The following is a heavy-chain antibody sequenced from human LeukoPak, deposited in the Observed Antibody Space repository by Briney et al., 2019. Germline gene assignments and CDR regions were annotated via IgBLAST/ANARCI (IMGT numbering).Heavy chain of an antibody. Sequence: ASVKVSCKASGYTFTSYFMHWVRQAPGQGRAWMGWINPNSGGTNYAQKFQGRVTMTRDTSISTAYMELSRLRSDDTAVYYCASNFVVVVAATRMDDAFDIWGQGTMVTVSS. V-gene: IGHV1-2*02. CDR1: GYTFTSYF. CDR2: INPNSGGT. D-gene: IGHD2-15*01. CDR3: ASNFVVVVAATRMDDAFDI. J-gene: IGHJ3*02.